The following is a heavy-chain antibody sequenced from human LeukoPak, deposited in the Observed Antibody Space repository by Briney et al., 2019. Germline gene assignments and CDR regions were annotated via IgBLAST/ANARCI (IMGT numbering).Heavy chain of an antibody. CDR3: ARGYSYGVFDY. J-gene: IGHJ4*02. CDR1: GFTSSSYA. D-gene: IGHD5-18*01. V-gene: IGHV3-30*04. Sequence: GGSLRLSCAASGFTSSSYAMHWVRQAPGKGLEWVAIISDDGSNKYYADSVKGRFTISRDNSKNTLYLQMNSLGAEDTAVYYCARGYSYGVFDYWGQGTLVTVSS. CDR2: ISDDGSNK.